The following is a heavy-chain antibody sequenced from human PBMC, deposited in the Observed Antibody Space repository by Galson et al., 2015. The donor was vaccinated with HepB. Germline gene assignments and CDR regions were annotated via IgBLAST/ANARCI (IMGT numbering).Heavy chain of an antibody. Sequence: SLRLSCAASGFTFSSYSMNWVRQAPGKGLEWVSSISSSSSYIYYADSVKGRFTISRDNAKNSLYLQMNSLRAEDTAVYSCASNLDTAMVGPFDYWGQGTLVTVSS. CDR1: GFTFSSYS. D-gene: IGHD5-18*01. V-gene: IGHV3-21*01. CDR2: ISSSSSYI. J-gene: IGHJ4*02. CDR3: ASNLDTAMVGPFDY.